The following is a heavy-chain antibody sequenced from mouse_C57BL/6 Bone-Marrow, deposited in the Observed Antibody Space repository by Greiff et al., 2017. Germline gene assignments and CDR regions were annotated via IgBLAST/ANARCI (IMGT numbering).Heavy chain of an antibody. CDR2: IHPNSGST. D-gene: IGHD2-4*01. J-gene: IGHJ3*01. CDR3: AIYYDYGAWFAY. CDR1: GYTFTSYW. Sequence: QVQLQQSGAELAKPGASVKLSCKASGYTFTSYWMHWVKQRPGQGLEWIGMIHPNSGSTNYNEKFKSKATLTVDKSSSTAYMQLSSLTSEYSAVYYCAIYYDYGAWFAYWGQGTLVTVSA. V-gene: IGHV1-64*01.